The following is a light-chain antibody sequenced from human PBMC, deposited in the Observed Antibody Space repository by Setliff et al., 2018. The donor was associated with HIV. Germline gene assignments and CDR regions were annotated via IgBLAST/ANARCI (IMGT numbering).Light chain of an antibody. V-gene: IGLV2-14*01. Sequence: QSVLTQPASVSGSPGQSITISCTGTNSDVGGYNYVSWYQQHPGRAPKLIIYEVRNRPSGASHRFSGSKSGNTASLTISGLQAGDEADYYCSSYAITNTLPFGTGTKVTVL. CDR3: SSYAITNTLP. J-gene: IGLJ1*01. CDR1: NSDVGGYNY. CDR2: EVR.